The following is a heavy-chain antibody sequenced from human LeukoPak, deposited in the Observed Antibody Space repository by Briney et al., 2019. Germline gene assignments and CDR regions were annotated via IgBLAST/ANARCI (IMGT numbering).Heavy chain of an antibody. J-gene: IGHJ5*02. V-gene: IGHV3-7*01. CDR3: AKDRSIGGPPFDP. CDR1: GFTFSSYW. Sequence: PGGSLRLSCAASGFTFSSYWMSWVRQAPGRGLEWVANIKQDGSEKYYVDSVKGRFTISRDNAKNSLYLQMNSLRAEDTAVYYCAKDRSIGGPPFDPWGQGTLVTVSS. CDR2: IKQDGSEK. D-gene: IGHD3-16*01.